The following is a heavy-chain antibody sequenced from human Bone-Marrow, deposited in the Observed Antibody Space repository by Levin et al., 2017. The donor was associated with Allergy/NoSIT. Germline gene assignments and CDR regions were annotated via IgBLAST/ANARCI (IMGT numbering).Heavy chain of an antibody. CDR1: GGSFSSYA. J-gene: IGHJ4*02. CDR2: IIPILRGA. V-gene: IGHV1-69*11. D-gene: IGHD3-10*01. Sequence: SVKVSCQASGGSFSSYAIVWVRQAPGRGLEWMGRIIPILRGANYAQKFHGRLTITADESTTTAYMELNSLTLEDTADYYCARAGGSGSYAYWGQGTRVTVSS. CDR3: ARAGGSGSYAY.